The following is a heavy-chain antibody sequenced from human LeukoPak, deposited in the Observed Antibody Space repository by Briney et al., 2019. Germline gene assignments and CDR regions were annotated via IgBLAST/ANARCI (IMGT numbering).Heavy chain of an antibody. J-gene: IGHJ4*01. V-gene: IGHV4-59*01. Sequence: SETLSLTCAVSGGSISSYYWSWIRQPPRRGREWIGYIYYSGDTNYNPPLKRRVTISVDKSKNQFSLQLTSVTAADTAMYYCTGGPSGSYGQTLYWGQGTLVTVSS. CDR3: TGGPSGSYGQTLY. CDR2: IYYSGDT. D-gene: IGHD1-26*01. CDR1: GGSISSYY.